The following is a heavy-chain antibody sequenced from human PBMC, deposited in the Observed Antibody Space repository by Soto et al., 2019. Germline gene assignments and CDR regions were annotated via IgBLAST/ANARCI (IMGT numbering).Heavy chain of an antibody. D-gene: IGHD7-27*01. CDR1: GFTFSSYA. CDR3: ARDFETGDHPHYYFDY. V-gene: IGHV3-30*04. J-gene: IGHJ4*02. CDR2: ISYDGSNK. Sequence: GGSLRLSCAASGFTFSSYAMHWVRQAPGKGLEWVAVISYDGSNKYYADSVKGRFTISRDNSKNTLYLQMNSLRAEDTAVYYCARDFETGDHPHYYFDYWGQGTLVTVSS.